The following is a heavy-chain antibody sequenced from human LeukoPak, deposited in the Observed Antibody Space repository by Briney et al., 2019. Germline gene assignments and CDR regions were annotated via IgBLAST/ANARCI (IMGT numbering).Heavy chain of an antibody. J-gene: IGHJ5*02. CDR1: GGSISSGGYS. D-gene: IGHD3-22*01. CDR2: TYYSGST. Sequence: SETLSLTCAVSGGSISSGGYSWSWIRQPPGKGLEWIGHTYYSGSTHYNPSLKSRVTISVDRSKNQFSLKLSSVTAADTAVYYCARVTEYYYNSSGYRWFDPWGQGTLVTVSS. CDR3: ARVTEYYYNSSGYRWFDP. V-gene: IGHV4-30-2*01.